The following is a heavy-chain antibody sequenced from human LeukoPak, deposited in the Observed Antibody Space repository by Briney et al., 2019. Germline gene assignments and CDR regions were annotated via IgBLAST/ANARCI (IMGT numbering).Heavy chain of an antibody. Sequence: GASVKVSCKASGYTFTSYAMNWVRQAPGQGLEWMGWINTNTGNPTYAQGFTGRFVFSLDTSVSTAYLQISSLKAEDTAVYYCAREYCSGGSCYAGLFDYWGQGTLVTVSS. V-gene: IGHV7-4-1*02. CDR3: AREYCSGGSCYAGLFDY. J-gene: IGHJ4*02. D-gene: IGHD2-15*01. CDR2: INTNTGNP. CDR1: GYTFTSYA.